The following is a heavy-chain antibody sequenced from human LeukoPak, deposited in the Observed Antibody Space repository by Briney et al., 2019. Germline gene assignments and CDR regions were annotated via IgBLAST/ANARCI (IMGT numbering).Heavy chain of an antibody. V-gene: IGHV4-59*08. Sequence: KPSETLSLTCTVSGVSISSYYWSWIRQPPGKGLEWIGYIYYSGSTNYNPSLKSRVTISVDTSKNQFSLKLSSVTAADTAVYYCARHRPTIFGVGFDAFDIWGQGTMVTVSS. D-gene: IGHD3-3*01. CDR3: ARHRPTIFGVGFDAFDI. CDR2: IYYSGST. J-gene: IGHJ3*02. CDR1: GVSISSYY.